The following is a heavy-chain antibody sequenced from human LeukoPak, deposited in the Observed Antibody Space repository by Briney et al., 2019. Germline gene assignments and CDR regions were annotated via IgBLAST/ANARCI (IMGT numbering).Heavy chain of an antibody. CDR1: GYTFTSYG. D-gene: IGHD1-26*01. Sequence: ASVKVSCKASGYTFTSYGISWVRQAPGQGLEWMGIINPSGGSTSYAQKFQGRVTMTRDTSTSTVYMELSSLRSEDTAVYYCARGTMKTRDLLYYWGQGTLVTVSS. CDR2: INPSGGST. J-gene: IGHJ4*02. V-gene: IGHV1-46*01. CDR3: ARGTMKTRDLLYY.